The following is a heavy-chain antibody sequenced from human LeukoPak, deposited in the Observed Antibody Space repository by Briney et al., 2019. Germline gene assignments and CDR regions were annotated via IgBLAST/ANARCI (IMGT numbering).Heavy chain of an antibody. CDR3: ARGLSSSLVVTANTYGDY. V-gene: IGHV1-18*01. Sequence: GASVKVSCKASGYTFTNYGFSWVRQAPGQGLEWMGWISAYNGNTNYAQKLQGRVTMTTDTSTSTAYMELRSLRSDDTAVYYCARGLSSSLVVTANTYGDYWGQGTLVTVSS. CDR2: ISAYNGNT. CDR1: GYTFTNYG. D-gene: IGHD2-21*02. J-gene: IGHJ4*02.